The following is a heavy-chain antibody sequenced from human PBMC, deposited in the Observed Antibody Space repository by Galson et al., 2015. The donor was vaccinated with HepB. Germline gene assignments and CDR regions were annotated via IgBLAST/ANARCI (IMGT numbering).Heavy chain of an antibody. CDR3: ARDSSYIVVPAAGDFDS. Sequence: SLRLSCAASGFSFSSYWMSWVRQAPGKGLEWVATIRQDGSDKFYVDSVKGRFTISRDNAKKSLYLQMNSLRAEDTAVYYCARDSSYIVVPAAGDFDSWGQGTLVTVSS. CDR2: IRQDGSDK. CDR1: GFSFSSYW. D-gene: IGHD2-2*01. V-gene: IGHV3-7*01. J-gene: IGHJ4*02.